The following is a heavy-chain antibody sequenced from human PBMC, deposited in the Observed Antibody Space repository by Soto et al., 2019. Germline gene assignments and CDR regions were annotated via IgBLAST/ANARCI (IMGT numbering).Heavy chain of an antibody. CDR1: GFIVSSSH. CDR2: LYNHGKT. V-gene: IGHV3-53*01. J-gene: IGHJ4*02. Sequence: EVQLVESGGGLTQPGGSLRLSCVVSGFIVSSSHMSWVRQAPGKGLEGASILYNHGKTNYVDSVKGRFTVTSDNAKNTVYLQLSSLRVEDTAVYYCARLTEEERHGGEGALVTVSS. D-gene: IGHD1-1*01. CDR3: ARLTEEERH.